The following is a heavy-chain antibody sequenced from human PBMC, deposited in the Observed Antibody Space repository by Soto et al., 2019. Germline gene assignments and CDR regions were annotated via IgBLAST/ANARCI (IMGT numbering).Heavy chain of an antibody. J-gene: IGHJ6*02. CDR3: ARGRDQGMGRYGYYYGMDV. CDR2: INHSGST. Sequence: SETLSLTCAVYGGSFSGYYWSWIRQPPGKGLEWIGEINHSGSTNYNPSLKSRVTISVDTSKNQFSLKLSSVTAADTAVYYCARGRDQGMGRYGYYYGMDVWGQGTTVTVSS. D-gene: IGHD6-13*01. V-gene: IGHV4-34*01. CDR1: GGSFSGYY.